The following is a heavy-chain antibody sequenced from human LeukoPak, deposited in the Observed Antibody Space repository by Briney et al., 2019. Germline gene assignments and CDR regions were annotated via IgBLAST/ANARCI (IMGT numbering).Heavy chain of an antibody. Sequence: PSETLSLTCAVYGGSFSGYYWSWIRQPPGKGLEWIGEINHSGSTNYNPSLKSRVTISVDTSKNQFSLKLSSVTAADTAVYYCAREGRGWLQFNRPGYFDYWGQGTLVTVSS. J-gene: IGHJ4*03. CDR3: AREGRGWLQFNRPGYFDY. D-gene: IGHD5-24*01. CDR1: GGSFSGYY. CDR2: INHSGST. V-gene: IGHV4-34*01.